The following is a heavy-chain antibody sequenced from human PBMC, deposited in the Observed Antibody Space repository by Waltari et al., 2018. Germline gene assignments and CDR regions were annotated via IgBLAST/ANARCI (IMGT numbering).Heavy chain of an antibody. J-gene: IGHJ4*02. CDR1: GGSISSSSYY. CDR3: ARHRARDSSGWY. CDR2: IYYSGIT. D-gene: IGHD6-19*01. V-gene: IGHV4-39*07. Sequence: QLQLQESGPGLVKPSETLSLTCTVSGGSISSSSYYWGWIRQPPGKGLEWIGSIYYSGITYYTPSFKSRVTISVDTSKNQFSLKLSSVTAADTAVYYCARHRARDSSGWYWGQGTLVTVSS.